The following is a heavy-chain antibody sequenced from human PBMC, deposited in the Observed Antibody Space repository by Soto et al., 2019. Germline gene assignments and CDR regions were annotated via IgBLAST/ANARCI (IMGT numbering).Heavy chain of an antibody. J-gene: IGHJ6*02. CDR3: ARGEDAFFYYGLDV. D-gene: IGHD3-10*01. CDR2: IYDTGISGYTPST. CDR1: GGSITSSY. V-gene: IGHV4-59*01. Sequence: LSLTCTVSGGSITSSYWSWIRRPPGKGLEWIAYIYDTGISGYTPSTSYNPSLRSRVTMSVDTSKSQFSLKLTSVTAADTAVYYCARGEDAFFYYGLDVWGQGITVTVSS.